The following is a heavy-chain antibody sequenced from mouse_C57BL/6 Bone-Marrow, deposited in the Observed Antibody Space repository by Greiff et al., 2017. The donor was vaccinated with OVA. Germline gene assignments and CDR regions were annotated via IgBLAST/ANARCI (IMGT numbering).Heavy chain of an antibody. CDR2: IYPRDGST. J-gene: IGHJ3*01. D-gene: IGHD2-1*01. Sequence: VQLQESGPELVKPGASVKLSCKASGYTFTSYDINWVQQRPGQGLEWIGWIYPRDGSTKYNEKFKGKATLTVDTSSSTAYMELHSLTSEDSAVYFCAGYYGNAWFAYWGQGTQVTVSA. V-gene: IGHV1-85*01. CDR1: GYTFTSYD. CDR3: AGYYGNAWFAY.